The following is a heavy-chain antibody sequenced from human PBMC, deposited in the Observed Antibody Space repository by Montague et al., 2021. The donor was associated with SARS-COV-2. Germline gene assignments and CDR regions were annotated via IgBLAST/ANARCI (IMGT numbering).Heavy chain of an antibody. V-gene: IGHV4-34*01. CDR3: ARLRDGVVPSLILGVGPYYSYNYIDV. J-gene: IGHJ6*03. CDR1: GTSFSGYY. D-gene: IGHD3-10*01. CDR2: INHGGST. Sequence: SETLSLTCAVHGTSFSGYYWSWIRQPPGKGLEWIGEINHGGSTKYSPSLKSRLTISADTSKNQFSLKLTSVAAADTAVYYCARLRDGVVPSLILGVGPYYSYNYIDVWGGGTTVTVSS.